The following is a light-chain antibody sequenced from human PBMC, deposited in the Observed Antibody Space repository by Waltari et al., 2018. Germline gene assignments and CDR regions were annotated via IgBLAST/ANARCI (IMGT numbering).Light chain of an antibody. CDR2: KAS. J-gene: IGKJ3*01. CDR1: QSISSW. V-gene: IGKV1-5*03. CDR3: QQYNSYLFT. Sequence: DIQMTQSPSTLSASVGDRVTITCRASQSISSWLAWYQQKPGKAPKLLIYKASSLESAVPSRVSGSGSGTEFTLTISSLQSDDFASYYCQQYNSYLFTVGPGTKVDIK.